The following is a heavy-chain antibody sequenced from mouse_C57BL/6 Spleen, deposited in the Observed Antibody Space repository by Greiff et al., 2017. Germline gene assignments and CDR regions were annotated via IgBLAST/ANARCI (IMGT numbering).Heavy chain of an antibody. CDR1: GYTFTDYY. V-gene: IGHV1-26*01. CDR2: INPNNGGT. CDR3: ARSSQGYFDY. J-gene: IGHJ2*01. Sequence: VQLQQSGPELVKPGASVKISCKASGYTFTDYYMNWVKQSHGKSLEWIGDINPNNGGTSYNQKFKGKATLTVDKASSTAYMELRSLTSEDSAVYYCARSSQGYFDYWGQGTTLTVSS.